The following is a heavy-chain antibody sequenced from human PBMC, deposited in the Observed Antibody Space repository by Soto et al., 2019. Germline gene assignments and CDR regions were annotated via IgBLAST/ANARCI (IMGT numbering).Heavy chain of an antibody. CDR3: ARGGGTDIVVVPAAVSSYGYLYYYGMDV. J-gene: IGHJ6*02. CDR1: GGSISSGGYY. CDR2: IYYSGST. V-gene: IGHV4-31*03. Sequence: PSETLSLTCTVSGGSISSGGYYWSWIRQHPGKGLEWIGYIYYSGSTYYNPSLKSRVTISVDTSKNQFSLKLSSVTAADTAVYYCARGGGTDIVVVPAAVSSYGYLYYYGMDVWGQGTTVTVSS. D-gene: IGHD2-2*01.